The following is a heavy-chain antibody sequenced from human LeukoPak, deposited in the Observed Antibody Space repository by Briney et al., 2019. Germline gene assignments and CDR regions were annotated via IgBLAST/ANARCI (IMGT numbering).Heavy chain of an antibody. D-gene: IGHD1-26*01. J-gene: IGHJ3*02. CDR1: GGSISSYY. Sequence: SETLSLTCTVSGGSISSYYWTWIRQPPGKGLEWIGYIYYSGITNYNPSLKSRVTISVDTSKNQFSLKLSSVTAADTAVYYCARVGRWEGRPHALDIWGQGTMVTVSS. V-gene: IGHV4-59*01. CDR2: IYYSGIT. CDR3: ARVGRWEGRPHALDI.